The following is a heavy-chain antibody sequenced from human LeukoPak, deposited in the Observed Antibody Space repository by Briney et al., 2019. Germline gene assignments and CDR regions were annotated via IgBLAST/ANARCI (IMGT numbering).Heavy chain of an antibody. V-gene: IGHV3-23*01. CDR2: ISGSGGRT. CDR3: AREGVNDAPGSYYYFDY. CDR1: GFTFSNA. Sequence: SGGSLRLSCAASGFTFSNAMSWVRQAPGKGLQWVSAISGSGGRTYYADSVKGRFTISRDNSKNTLYLQMNSLRAEDSAVYFCAREGVNDAPGSYYYFDYWGQGTLVTVSS. J-gene: IGHJ4*02. D-gene: IGHD3-10*01.